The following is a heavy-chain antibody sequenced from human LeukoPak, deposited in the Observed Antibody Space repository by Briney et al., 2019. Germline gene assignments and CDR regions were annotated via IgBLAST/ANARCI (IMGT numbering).Heavy chain of an antibody. CDR3: GRDLGGRSGY. V-gene: IGHV3-74*01. CDR1: RFTFRTYW. D-gene: IGHD1-26*01. J-gene: IGHJ4*02. Sequence: GGSLRLSCAVSRFTFRTYWMHWVRHVPGEGLVWVSRINEDGSITNYADSVKGRFSISRDNAKNTLYLQMNSLRAEDTAVYYCGRDLGGRSGYWGQGTLVTVSS. CDR2: INEDGSIT.